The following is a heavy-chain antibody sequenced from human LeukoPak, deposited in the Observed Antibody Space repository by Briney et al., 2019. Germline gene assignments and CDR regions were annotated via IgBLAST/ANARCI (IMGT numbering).Heavy chain of an antibody. Sequence: GASVKVSCKASGGTFSSSAISWVRQAPGQGLEWMGGIIPMFGTAKYAQKFQGRVTITTDESTSTAYMELSSLRSEDTAVYYCASQGRIAAAGIDYWGQGTLVTVSS. CDR3: ASQGRIAAAGIDY. CDR2: IIPMFGTA. V-gene: IGHV1-69*05. CDR1: GGTFSSSA. D-gene: IGHD6-13*01. J-gene: IGHJ4*02.